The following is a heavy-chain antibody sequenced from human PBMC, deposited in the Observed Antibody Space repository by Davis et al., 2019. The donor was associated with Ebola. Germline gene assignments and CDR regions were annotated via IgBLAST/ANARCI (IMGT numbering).Heavy chain of an antibody. CDR3: ARDGSQYQPDY. D-gene: IGHD2-2*01. CDR2: ISSSSSYI. V-gene: IGHV3-21*01. CDR1: GFTFSSYS. Sequence: GESLKISCAASGFTFSSYSMNWVRQAPGKGLEWVSSISSSSSYIYYADSVKGRFTISRDNAKNSLYLQMNSLRAEDTAVYYCARDGSQYQPDYWGQGTLVTVSS. J-gene: IGHJ4*02.